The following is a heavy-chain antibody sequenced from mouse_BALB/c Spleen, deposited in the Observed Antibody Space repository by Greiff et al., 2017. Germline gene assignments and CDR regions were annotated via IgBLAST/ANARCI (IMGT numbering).Heavy chain of an antibody. CDR3: ERSGYYGSSYDFDV. J-gene: IGHJ1*01. CDR1: GFTFSSFG. D-gene: IGHD1-1*01. Sequence: EVHLVESGGGLVQPGGSRKLSCAASGFTFSSFGMHWVRQAPEKGLEWVAYISSGSSTIYYADTVKGRFTISRDNPKNTLFLQMTSLRSEDTAMYYCERSGYYGSSYDFDVWGAGTTVTVSS. CDR2: ISSGSSTI. V-gene: IGHV5-17*02.